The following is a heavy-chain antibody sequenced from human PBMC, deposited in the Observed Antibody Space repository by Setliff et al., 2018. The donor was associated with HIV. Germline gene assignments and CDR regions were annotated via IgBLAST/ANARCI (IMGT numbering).Heavy chain of an antibody. CDR1: GYTFSRYA. V-gene: IGHV1-3*01. CDR3: ARDSGVSSGWKNWFDS. CDR2: INAGNGNT. Sequence: ASVKVSCKASGYTFSRYAMHWVRQAPGQRLEWMGWINAGNGNTKYSQKFQGRVSIARDTSASTAYMELSSLRSEDTAVYYCARDSGVSSGWKNWFDSWGQGTLVTVSS. J-gene: IGHJ5*01. D-gene: IGHD6-19*01.